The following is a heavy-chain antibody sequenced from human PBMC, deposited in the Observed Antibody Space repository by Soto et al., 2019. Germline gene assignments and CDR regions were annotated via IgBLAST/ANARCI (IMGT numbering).Heavy chain of an antibody. V-gene: IGHV1-58*01. CDR2: IVVGSGNT. J-gene: IGHJ4*02. Sequence: ASVKVSCKASGFTFTSSAVQWVRQARGQRLEWIGWIVVGSGNTNYAQKFQERVTITRDMSTSTAYMELSSLRSEDTAVYYCAAEGGYGDYEFDYWGQGTLVTVSS. CDR1: GFTFTSSA. D-gene: IGHD4-17*01. CDR3: AAEGGYGDYEFDY.